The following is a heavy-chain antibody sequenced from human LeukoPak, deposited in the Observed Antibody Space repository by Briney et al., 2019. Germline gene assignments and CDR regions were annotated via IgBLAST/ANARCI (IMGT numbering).Heavy chain of an antibody. CDR1: GGSIRSYY. CDR3: ARTGSTVTMLYPFDH. V-gene: IGHV4-59*01. J-gene: IGHJ4*02. D-gene: IGHD4-17*01. Sequence: PSETLSLTCTVSGGSIRSYYWSWIRQPPGKGLEWIGYIYYSGSTNYNPSLKSRVSIAVDTSKNQFSLKLSSVTAADTAVYYCARTGSTVTMLYPFDHWGQGTLVTVSS. CDR2: IYYSGST.